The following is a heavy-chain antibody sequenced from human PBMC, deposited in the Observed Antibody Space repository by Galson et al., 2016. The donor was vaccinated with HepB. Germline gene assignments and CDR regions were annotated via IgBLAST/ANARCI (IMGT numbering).Heavy chain of an antibody. D-gene: IGHD1-26*01. CDR2: ISASGDNT. CDR3: AKYAAASFFY. Sequence: SLRLSCAACGFPFSSHDMVWFRQTPGKGLEWLSTISASGDNTYYADSVKGRFTISRDNSKSTLYLQVNSLRAEDTAVYYCAKYAAASFFYWGQGTLVTVSS. V-gene: IGHV3-23*01. J-gene: IGHJ4*02. CDR1: GFPFSSHD.